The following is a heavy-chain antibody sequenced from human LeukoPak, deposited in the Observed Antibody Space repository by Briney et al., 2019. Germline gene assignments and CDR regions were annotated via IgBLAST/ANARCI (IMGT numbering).Heavy chain of an antibody. D-gene: IGHD6-25*01. CDR2: IYYSGST. Sequence: SETLSLPCTVSGDSISSYYWSWFRQPPGKGLEWMAYIYYSGSTTYNPSLKSRVTISIDTSKNQFSLKLSSVTAPYTAMYYCARHNPSGTYCSRYFGVAFDTWGQGTMVTVSS. J-gene: IGHJ3*02. V-gene: IGHV4-59*08. CDR1: GDSISSYY. CDR3: ARHNPSGTYCSRYFGVAFDT.